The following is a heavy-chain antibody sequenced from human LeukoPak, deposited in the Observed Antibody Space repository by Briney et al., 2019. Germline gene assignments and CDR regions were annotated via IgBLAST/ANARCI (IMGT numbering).Heavy chain of an antibody. CDR2: INPSGGGT. D-gene: IGHD6-19*01. CDR1: GYTFTRYS. V-gene: IGHV1-46*01. Sequence: ASVKVSCKPSGYTFTRYSIHWVRQAPGQGLEWIGIINPSGGGTNYAQKFQGRVTMTTDTSTSTVYMELSSLRSEDTAVFYCARDDVVAAPFYYYGLDVWGQGTTVTVSS. J-gene: IGHJ6*02. CDR3: ARDDVVAAPFYYYGLDV.